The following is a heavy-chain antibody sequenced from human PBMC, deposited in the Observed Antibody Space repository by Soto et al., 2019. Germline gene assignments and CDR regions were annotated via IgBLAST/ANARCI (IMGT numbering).Heavy chain of an antibody. V-gene: IGHV4-34*01. J-gene: IGHJ5*02. CDR1: GGSFSGYY. Sequence: SETLSLTCAVYGGSFSGYYWSWIRQPPGKGLEWIGEINHSGSTNYNPSLKSRVTISVDTSKNQFSLKLSSVTAADTAVYYCARDPSSGWLDPWGQGTLVTVSS. CDR3: ARDPSSGWLDP. CDR2: INHSGST. D-gene: IGHD7-27*01.